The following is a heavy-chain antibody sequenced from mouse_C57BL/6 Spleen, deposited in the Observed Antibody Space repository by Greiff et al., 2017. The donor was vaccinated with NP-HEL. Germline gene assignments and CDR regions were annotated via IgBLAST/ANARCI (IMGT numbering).Heavy chain of an antibody. Sequence: EVQGVESGPELVKPGASVKISCKASGYSFTGYYMNWVKQSPEKSLEWIGEINPSTGGTTYNQKFKAKATLTVDKSSSTTYMQLKSLTSEDSAVYYCARSYGYLDYWGQGTTLTVSS. CDR3: ARSYGYLDY. CDR1: GYSFTGYY. J-gene: IGHJ2*01. D-gene: IGHD1-1*02. CDR2: INPSTGGT. V-gene: IGHV1-42*01.